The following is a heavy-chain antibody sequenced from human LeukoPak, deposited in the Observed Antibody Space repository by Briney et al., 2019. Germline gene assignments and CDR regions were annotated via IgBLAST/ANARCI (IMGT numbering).Heavy chain of an antibody. Sequence: GGSLTLSCADSGFTLITKDMTWVRQAPGKGLEWVSVLYSDGNTKYSDSVQGRFTISRDNSKNTLYLEMNSLSPDDTAVYYCARGVEPLAANTLAYWGQGTLVTVSS. CDR3: ARGVEPLAANTLAY. J-gene: IGHJ4*02. D-gene: IGHD1-14*01. V-gene: IGHV3-53*01. CDR1: GFTLITKD. CDR2: LYSDGNT.